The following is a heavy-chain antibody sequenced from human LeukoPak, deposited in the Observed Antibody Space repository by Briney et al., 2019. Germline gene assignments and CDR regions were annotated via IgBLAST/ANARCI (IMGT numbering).Heavy chain of an antibody. J-gene: IGHJ5*01. CDR3: ARTPYYYDSSGYYCDS. V-gene: IGHV4-31*03. D-gene: IGHD3-22*01. CDR1: GDSISSGGFY. Sequence: SETLSLTCSVSGDSISSGGFYWNWIRQHPGKGLEWIGYIYYTRSTYYNPCLKSRVTISVDTSKNQFSLKLTSVTAADTAVYYCARTPYYYDSSGYYCDSWGQGTLATVYS. CDR2: IYYTRST.